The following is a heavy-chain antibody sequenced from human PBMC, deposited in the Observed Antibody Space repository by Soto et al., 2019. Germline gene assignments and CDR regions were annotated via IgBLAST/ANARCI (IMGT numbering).Heavy chain of an antibody. Sequence: QVQLVQSGAEVKQPGSSVKVSCKASGGTFSSYAITWVRQAPGQGLEWMGGIIPIFGTANYAQKFQGRVTITADESTSTAYMELSSLRSEDTAVYYCAXXXXPXXXXYPYWFDPWGQGTLVTVSS. CDR2: IIPIFGTA. V-gene: IGHV1-69*12. CDR1: GGTFSSYA. CDR3: AXXXXPXXXXYPYWFDP. J-gene: IGHJ5*02.